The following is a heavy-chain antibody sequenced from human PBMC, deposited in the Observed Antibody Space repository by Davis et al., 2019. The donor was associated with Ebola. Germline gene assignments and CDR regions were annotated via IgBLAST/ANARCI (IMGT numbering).Heavy chain of an antibody. CDR3: VRDTYYYYNTMDV. CDR1: GFPFTTYT. V-gene: IGHV3-21*03. J-gene: IGHJ6*04. Sequence: PGGSLRLSCAASGFPFTTYTMNWVRQAPGKGLEWVASVSSYADTVSYADSVQGRFTISRDNAKDSVSLQMSRLRAEDTAVYYCVRDTYYYYNTMDVWGKGTAVTVSS. CDR2: VSSYADTV.